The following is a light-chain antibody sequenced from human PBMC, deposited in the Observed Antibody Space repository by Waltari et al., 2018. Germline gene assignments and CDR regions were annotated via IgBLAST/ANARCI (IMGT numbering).Light chain of an antibody. V-gene: IGLV8-61*01. CDR3: LLYMGSGIWV. J-gene: IGLJ3*02. CDR1: SGSLPSTSS. CDR2: KAN. Sequence: QTVVTQEPSLSVSPGGTVTLTCAFSSGSLPSTSSHTWYLQSPGQTPRTLVYKANIRSSGVPDRFSGSVLGNKAVLIITGAQAEDESTYYCLLYMGSGIWVFGGGTKLTVL.